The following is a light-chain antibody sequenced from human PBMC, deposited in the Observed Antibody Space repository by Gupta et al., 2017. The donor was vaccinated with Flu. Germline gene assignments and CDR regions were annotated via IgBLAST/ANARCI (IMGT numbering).Light chain of an antibody. CDR3: GTWDNSLNGARV. Sequence: QSVLTQPPSVSAAPGQMVTISCSGSSSNIGVNYVSWYQQFPGTAPKLLIYDNNKRHAGMPDRCSGSKSGTSATLGITGLQTADEADYYCGTWDNSLNGARVFGGGTKLTVL. CDR2: DNN. CDR1: SSNIGVNY. J-gene: IGLJ3*02. V-gene: IGLV1-51*01.